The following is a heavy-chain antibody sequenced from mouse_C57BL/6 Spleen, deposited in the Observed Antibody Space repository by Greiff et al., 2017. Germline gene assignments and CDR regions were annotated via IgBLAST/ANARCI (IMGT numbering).Heavy chain of an antibody. CDR1: GFTFSDYG. Sequence: EVLLVESGGGLVKPGGSLKLSCAASGFTFSDYGMHWVRQAPEKGLEWVAYISPGSSTIYYADTVKGRFTISRDNAKNTLFLQMSSLRSEDTAMYYCARQDYTYAMDYWGQGTSVTVSS. CDR2: ISPGSSTI. CDR3: ARQDYTYAMDY. V-gene: IGHV5-17*01. J-gene: IGHJ4*01. D-gene: IGHD2-4*01.